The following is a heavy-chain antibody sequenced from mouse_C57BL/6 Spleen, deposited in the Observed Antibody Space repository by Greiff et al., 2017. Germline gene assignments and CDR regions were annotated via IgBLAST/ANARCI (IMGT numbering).Heavy chain of an antibody. D-gene: IGHD1-1*01. CDR3: ARYSPLYYVSTYFDY. CDR1: GYTFTSYW. V-gene: IGHV1-53*01. Sequence: QVQLQQPGTELVKPGASVKLSCKASGYTFTSYWMHWVKQRPGQGLEWIGNINPSNGGTNYNEKLKSKATLTVDKSSSTAYMQLSSLTSEDSAVYYCARYSPLYYVSTYFDYWGQGTTLTVAS. CDR2: INPSNGGT. J-gene: IGHJ2*01.